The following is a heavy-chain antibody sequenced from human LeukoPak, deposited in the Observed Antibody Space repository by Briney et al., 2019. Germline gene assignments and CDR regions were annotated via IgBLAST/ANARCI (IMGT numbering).Heavy chain of an antibody. J-gene: IGHJ3*02. CDR2: IGTHGDT. D-gene: IGHD2-2*02. Sequence: GGSLRLSCAASGFTFSTYGMHWDRQGTGEGLEWVSGIGTHGDTHYADSVKGRFTISRENADNSLYLQMNSLRAGDTAVYYCARGIFCNATSCFTVRAFEIWGQGTMLTVSS. CDR3: ARGIFCNATSCFTVRAFEI. CDR1: GFTFSTYG. V-gene: IGHV3-13*01.